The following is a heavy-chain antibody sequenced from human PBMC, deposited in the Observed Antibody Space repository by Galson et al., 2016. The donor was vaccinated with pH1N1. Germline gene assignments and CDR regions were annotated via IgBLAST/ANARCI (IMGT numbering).Heavy chain of an antibody. D-gene: IGHD5-12*01. CDR3: AKVPRRGFNAYGVHY. V-gene: IGHV3-23*01. CDR2: IIGSGGST. J-gene: IGHJ4*02. Sequence: SLRLSCAASGFTFSSYAMSWVRQAPGKGLGWVSAIIGSGGSTYYADSVKSRFTISRDNSKDTVYLQMNSLTVEDTAIYYCAKVPRRGFNAYGVHYWGQGTLVTVSS. CDR1: GFTFSSYA.